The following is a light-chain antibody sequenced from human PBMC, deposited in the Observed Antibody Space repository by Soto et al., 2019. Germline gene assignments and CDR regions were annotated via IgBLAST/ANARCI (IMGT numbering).Light chain of an antibody. J-gene: IGKJ5*01. CDR3: QQYNNWPLT. CDR1: QSVSSN. CDR2: GAS. V-gene: IGKV3-15*01. Sequence: EIVLTQSPATLSFPPGERATLSCRASQSVSSNLAWYQQKPGQAPRLLIYGASTRATGIPARFSGSGSGTEFTLTISSLQSEDFEVYYCQQYNNWPLTFGQGTRLEIK.